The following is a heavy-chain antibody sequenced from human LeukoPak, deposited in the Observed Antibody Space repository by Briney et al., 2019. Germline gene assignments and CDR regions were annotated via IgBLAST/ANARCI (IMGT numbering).Heavy chain of an antibody. Sequence: GGSLRLSCATSGFTLSSYWMHWVRQVPGKGLEWLSRINNDGVSTSYADSVKGRFTISRDNSKNTLYLQMNSLRADDTAVYYCARDYTSGFDYWGQGTLVTVSS. CDR3: ARDYTSGFDY. D-gene: IGHD2-2*02. V-gene: IGHV3-74*01. CDR1: GFTLSSYW. J-gene: IGHJ4*02. CDR2: INNDGVST.